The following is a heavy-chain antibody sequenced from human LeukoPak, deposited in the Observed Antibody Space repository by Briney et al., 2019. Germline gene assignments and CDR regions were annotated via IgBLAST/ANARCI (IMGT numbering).Heavy chain of an antibody. Sequence: GGSLRLSCAASGFTFSSFSMNWVRQAPGKGLEWVSYISRNSGTIYYADSVKGRFTISRDNAKNSLYLQMNSLRAEDTAVYYCALDPYYGSGSPEYWGQGTLVTVSS. D-gene: IGHD3-10*01. V-gene: IGHV3-48*01. CDR1: GFTFSSFS. CDR3: ALDPYYGSGSPEY. CDR2: ISRNSGTI. J-gene: IGHJ4*02.